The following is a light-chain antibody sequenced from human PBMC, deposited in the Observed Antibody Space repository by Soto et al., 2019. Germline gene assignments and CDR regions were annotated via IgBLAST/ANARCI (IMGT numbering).Light chain of an antibody. CDR3: QHYNNWLGT. CDR2: GAS. J-gene: IGKJ4*01. Sequence: EMAGTQSPALVSGWQGERVTLSSRASQSVISSIAWYQQKLGQAPRLLIYGASTRATGIPARFSGSGSGTEFFLTISSLQSEDFAMYYCQHYNNWLGTFGGGTKVDIK. CDR1: QSVISS. V-gene: IGKV3-15*01.